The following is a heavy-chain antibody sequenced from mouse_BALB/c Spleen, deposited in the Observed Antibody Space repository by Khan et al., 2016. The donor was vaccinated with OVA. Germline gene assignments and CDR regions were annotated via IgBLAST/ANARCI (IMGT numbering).Heavy chain of an antibody. CDR1: GYTFTSYD. CDR3: GRRWYGRHAH. J-gene: IGHJ3*01. Sequence: QVQLQQSGAELVKPGTSVQLSYKAPGYTFTSYDINWVRQRPEQGLAWIGWIFPGDGSTKYNEKFKGKATLTTDKSSSTAYMQLSRLTSEDSAVYFCGRRWYGRHAHWGRGTL. CDR2: IFPGDGST. D-gene: IGHD2-1*01. V-gene: IGHV1S56*01.